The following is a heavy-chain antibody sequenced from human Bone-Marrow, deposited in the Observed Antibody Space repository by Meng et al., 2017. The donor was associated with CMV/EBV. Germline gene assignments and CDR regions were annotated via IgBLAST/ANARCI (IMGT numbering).Heavy chain of an antibody. CDR3: ARVAGGYSSSWYPYYYYGMDV. CDR2: IYYSGST. V-gene: IGHV4-59*12. Sequence: SETLSLTCTVSGGSISSYYWSWIRQPPGKGLEWIGYIYYSGSTNYNPSLKSRVTISVDTSKNQFSLKLSSVTAADTAVYYCARVAGGYSSSWYPYYYYGMDVWGQGTTVTVSS. D-gene: IGHD6-13*01. CDR1: GGSISSYY. J-gene: IGHJ6*02.